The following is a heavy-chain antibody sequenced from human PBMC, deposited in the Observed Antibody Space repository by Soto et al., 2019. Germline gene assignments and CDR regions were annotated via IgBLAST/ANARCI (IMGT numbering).Heavy chain of an antibody. CDR3: AIHFYYGSASYYAVDY. Sequence: EVQLLESGGGLVQPGGSLRLSCVVSGFTFNNYAMNWVRQAPGKGLEWVSGISASGGSTYYADSVKGRFTISRDSSKHTLYLQMNSLRADDTAIYYCAIHFYYGSASYYAVDYWGQGTLVTVSS. J-gene: IGHJ4*02. V-gene: IGHV3-23*01. CDR1: GFTFNNYA. D-gene: IGHD3-10*01. CDR2: ISASGGST.